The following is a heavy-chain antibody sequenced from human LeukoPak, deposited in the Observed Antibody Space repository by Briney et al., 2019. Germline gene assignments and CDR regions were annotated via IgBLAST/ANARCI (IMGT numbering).Heavy chain of an antibody. CDR3: ASQSGGYAY. CDR2: IHYSDT. CDR1: GGSISSGGYS. D-gene: IGHD5-12*01. Sequence: SETLSLTCAVSGGSISSGGYSWSWIQQPPGKGLEWIGYIHYSDTYYNPSLRSRVTILVDTSKNQFSLKLSSVTAADTAVYYCASQSGGYAYWGQGTLVTVSS. J-gene: IGHJ4*02. V-gene: IGHV4-30-4*07.